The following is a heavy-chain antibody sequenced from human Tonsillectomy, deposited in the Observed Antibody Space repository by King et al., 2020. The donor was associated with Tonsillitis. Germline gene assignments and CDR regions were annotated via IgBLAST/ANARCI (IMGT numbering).Heavy chain of an antibody. CDR1: GCTFSSCA. Sequence: VQLVESGGGLVQPGGSLRLSCGASGCTFSSCAMSWVRQAPGEGLEGVSAVSESGGGTYYAEPVRCRFTIASDNSKTTLYLQMNSLRVEDTAVYYCAKAVNNGDYVYWYFDLWGRGTLVSVSS. CDR3: AKAVNNGDYVYWYFDL. V-gene: IGHV3-23*04. D-gene: IGHD4-17*01. J-gene: IGHJ2*01. CDR2: VSESGGGT.